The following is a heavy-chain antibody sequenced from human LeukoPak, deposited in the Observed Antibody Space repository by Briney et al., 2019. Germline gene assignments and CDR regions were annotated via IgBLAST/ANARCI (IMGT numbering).Heavy chain of an antibody. CDR1: GGSFSGYY. J-gene: IGHJ1*01. CDR3: ARGSDRRRYFQH. V-gene: IGHV4-34*01. D-gene: IGHD2-15*01. CDR2: INHSGST. Sequence: SETLSLTCAVYGGSFSGYYWSGLRQPPGKGLEWIGEINHSGSTNYNPSLKSRVTISVDTSKNQFSLKLSSVTAADTAVYYCARGSDRRRYFQHWGQGTLVTVSS.